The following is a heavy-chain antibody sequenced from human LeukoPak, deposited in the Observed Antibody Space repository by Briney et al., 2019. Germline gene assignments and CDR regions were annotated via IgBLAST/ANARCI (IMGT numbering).Heavy chain of an antibody. CDR1: GFTFSSYA. Sequence: GGSLRLSCAASGFTFSSYAMSWVRQVPGKGLEWVSAVTAGGGLTYHADSVKGRFTISRDNSKNTLYLQMNSLRAEDTAVYYCAKALHYGSDSNYKSFDSWGQGTLVTVSS. D-gene: IGHD3-10*01. J-gene: IGHJ4*02. CDR3: AKALHYGSDSNYKSFDS. CDR2: VTAGGGLT. V-gene: IGHV3-23*01.